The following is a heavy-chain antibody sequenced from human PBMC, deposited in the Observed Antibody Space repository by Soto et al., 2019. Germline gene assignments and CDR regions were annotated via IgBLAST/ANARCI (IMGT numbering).Heavy chain of an antibody. CDR3: ARSPNIYSLTWFDP. J-gene: IGHJ5*02. CDR1: VGSIRSLEG. Sequence: SETKSLPNSVAVGSIRSLEGWHWVRKPPGKGLAWIGDIYHTGTTNYHPSLESRVTLSIDKSKNQFFLNLTSVTAADTAVYYCARSPNIYSLTWFDPWGHRILVTAPQ. V-gene: IGHV4-4*02. CDR2: IYHTGTT. D-gene: IGHD3-9*01.